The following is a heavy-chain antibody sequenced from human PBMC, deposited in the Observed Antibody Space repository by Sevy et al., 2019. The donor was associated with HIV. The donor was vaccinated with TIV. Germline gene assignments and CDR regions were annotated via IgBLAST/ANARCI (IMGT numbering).Heavy chain of an antibody. CDR1: GFTFSSYA. Sequence: GGSLRLSCAASGFTFSSYAMSWVRQAPGKGLEWVSAISGSGGSTYYADSVKGRFTISRDNSKNTLYLQMNSLRAEDRAVYYCAKGVMITFGGVIVLHDAFDIWGQGTMVTVSS. J-gene: IGHJ3*02. V-gene: IGHV3-23*01. D-gene: IGHD3-16*02. CDR3: AKGVMITFGGVIVLHDAFDI. CDR2: ISGSGGST.